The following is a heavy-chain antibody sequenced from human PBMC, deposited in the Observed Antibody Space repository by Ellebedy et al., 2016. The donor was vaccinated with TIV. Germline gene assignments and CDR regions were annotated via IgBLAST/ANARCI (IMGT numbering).Heavy chain of an antibody. CDR3: ARDVDTAMANSGDAFDI. V-gene: IGHV4-39*07. J-gene: IGHJ3*02. CDR1: GGSISSSSYY. Sequence: SETLSLTXTVSGGSISSSSYYWGWIRQPPGKGLEWIGSIYYSGSTYYNPSLKSRVTISVDTSKNQFSLKLSSVTAADTAVYYCARDVDTAMANSGDAFDIWGQGTMVTVSS. D-gene: IGHD5-18*01. CDR2: IYYSGST.